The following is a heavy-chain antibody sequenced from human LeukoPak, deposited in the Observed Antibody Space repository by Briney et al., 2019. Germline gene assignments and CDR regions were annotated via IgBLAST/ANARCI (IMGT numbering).Heavy chain of an antibody. D-gene: IGHD3-10*01. CDR3: ARTRGFGELSGEGFDP. Sequence: SETLSLTCSLSGGSITSTTYYWGWIRQPPGKGLELIGSSYYNGNTYYNPSLESRVTISLDTSRKQFSLKLSSVTAADTAVYYCARTRGFGELSGEGFDPWGQGTLVTVSS. V-gene: IGHV4-39*01. J-gene: IGHJ5*02. CDR2: SYYNGNT. CDR1: GGSITSTTYY.